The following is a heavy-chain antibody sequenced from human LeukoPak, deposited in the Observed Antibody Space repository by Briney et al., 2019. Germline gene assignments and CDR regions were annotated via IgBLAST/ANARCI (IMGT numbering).Heavy chain of an antibody. J-gene: IGHJ4*02. CDR2: IIPLLGTA. CDR3: ARDPAYCGGDCYSWNRPFDY. V-gene: IGHV1-69*04. CDR1: GFTFSSYA. Sequence: GGSLRLSCAASGFTFSSYAISWVRQAPGQGLEWMGRIIPLLGTANYAQKFQDRVTITADKSTSTAYMELSSLRSEDRAMYYCARDPAYCGGDCYSWNRPFDYWGQGTLVTVSS. D-gene: IGHD2-21*02.